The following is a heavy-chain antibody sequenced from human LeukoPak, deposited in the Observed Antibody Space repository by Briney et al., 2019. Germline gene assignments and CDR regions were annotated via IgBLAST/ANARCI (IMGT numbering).Heavy chain of an antibody. CDR2: IRSDGNNK. CDR1: GFTLDSYG. Sequence: PGGSLRLSCAASGFTLDSYGMHWVRQAPGKGLEWVAFIRSDGNNKYYADSVKGRITISRDNSKNTLYLQMNSLRAEDTAVYYCAKGVGYCSGGSCQQFDYWGQGTLVTVSS. D-gene: IGHD2-15*01. V-gene: IGHV3-30*02. J-gene: IGHJ4*02. CDR3: AKGVGYCSGGSCQQFDY.